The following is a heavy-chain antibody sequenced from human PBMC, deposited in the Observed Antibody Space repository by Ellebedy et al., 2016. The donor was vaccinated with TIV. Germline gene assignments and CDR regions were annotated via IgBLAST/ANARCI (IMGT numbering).Heavy chain of an antibody. J-gene: IGHJ4*02. CDR3: ARELLRIAALPPLGH. V-gene: IGHV3-30-3*01. CDR2: ISYDGSNK. Sequence: GESLKISXAAAGFTFNSFAMHWVRQAPGKGLEWVALISYDGSNKFYADSVKGRFTISRDNSKNTLYLQMNSLRAGDTAVYYCARELLRIAALPPLGHWGQGTLVTVSS. CDR1: GFTFNSFA. D-gene: IGHD6-6*01.